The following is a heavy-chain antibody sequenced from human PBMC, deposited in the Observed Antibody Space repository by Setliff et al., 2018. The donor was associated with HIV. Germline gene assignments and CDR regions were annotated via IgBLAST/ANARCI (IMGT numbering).Heavy chain of an antibody. CDR2: SSTYNENV. CDR1: GYTFTTTG. CDR3: ARGRLLWSGSYYYYYMDV. Sequence: ASVKVSCKASGYTFTTTGISWVRQAPGQGPQWMGWSSTYNENVNYARSFRGRFTIPRDDSKNPLYLQMNSLKTEDTAVYYCARGRLLWSGSYYYYYMDVWGKGTTVTV. V-gene: IGHV1-18*01. J-gene: IGHJ6*03. D-gene: IGHD3-10*01.